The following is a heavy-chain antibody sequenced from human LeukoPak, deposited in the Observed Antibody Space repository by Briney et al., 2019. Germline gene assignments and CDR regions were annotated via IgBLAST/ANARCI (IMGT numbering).Heavy chain of an antibody. D-gene: IGHD1-26*01. Sequence: GGSLRLSCAASGFTFSSCWMHWVRQAPGKGLVWVSRIVSDGSGTRYADSVRGRFTISRDNAKNTLYLQMNRLRAEDTALYYCARGGSPTEALGDAFDMWGQGTMVTVSS. V-gene: IGHV3-74*01. CDR1: GFTFSSCW. CDR3: ARGGSPTEALGDAFDM. J-gene: IGHJ3*02. CDR2: IVSDGSGT.